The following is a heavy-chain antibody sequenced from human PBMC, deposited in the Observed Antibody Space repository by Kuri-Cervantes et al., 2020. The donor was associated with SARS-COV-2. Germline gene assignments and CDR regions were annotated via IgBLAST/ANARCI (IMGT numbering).Heavy chain of an antibody. D-gene: IGHD5-18*01. Sequence: SVKVSCKASGGTFSSYAISWVRQAPGQGLEWMGGIIPIFGTANYAQKFQGRVTITADESTSTAYMELSSLRSEDTAVYYCARGGWIQLWSRPYYYYMDVWGKGTTVTV. CDR3: ARGGWIQLWSRPYYYYMDV. CDR2: IIPIFGTA. CDR1: GGTFSSYA. J-gene: IGHJ6*03. V-gene: IGHV1-69*13.